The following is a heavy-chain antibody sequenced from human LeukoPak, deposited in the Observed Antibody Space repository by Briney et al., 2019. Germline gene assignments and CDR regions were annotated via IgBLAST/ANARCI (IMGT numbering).Heavy chain of an antibody. D-gene: IGHD1-26*01. V-gene: IGHV3-33*08. J-gene: IGHJ3*02. CDR3: ARHGSGGRALDI. CDR1: GFTFSSYS. Sequence: GGSLRLSCAASGFTFSSYSMNWVRQAPGKGLEWVAIIWYDGSKKDYADSVKGRFIISRDNSKNTLYLQMDSLRAEDTAVYYCARHGSGGRALDIWGQGTMVTVSS. CDR2: IWYDGSKK.